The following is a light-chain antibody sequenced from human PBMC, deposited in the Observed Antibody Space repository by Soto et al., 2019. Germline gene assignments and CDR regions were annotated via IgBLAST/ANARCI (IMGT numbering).Light chain of an antibody. V-gene: IGLV2-14*01. CDR2: EVS. Sequence: QSALTQPASVSGSPGQSITISCTGTSGDVDAFDYVSWYQQHPGKAPKLMIFEVSDRPSGVSDRFSGSKSGSTASLTISGLQAEDEADYFSTSFTSSSTQVFGTGTKVTVL. J-gene: IGLJ1*01. CDR1: SGDVDAFDY. CDR3: TSFTSSSTQV.